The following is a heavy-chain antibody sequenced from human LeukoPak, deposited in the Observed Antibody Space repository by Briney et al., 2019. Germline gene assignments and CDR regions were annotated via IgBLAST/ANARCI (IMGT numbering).Heavy chain of an antibody. CDR3: ARVSYQEGVDY. Sequence: PSVTLSLTCTVSGGSINGGNYYWTWLRQPAGKGLEWIGRISPSGSTNHNPSLTSRVTISVDTSKNQFSLKLNFVTAADTAVYYCARVSYQEGVDYWGQGTLVTVSS. D-gene: IGHD2-2*01. V-gene: IGHV4-61*02. J-gene: IGHJ4*02. CDR2: ISPSGST. CDR1: GGSINGGNYY.